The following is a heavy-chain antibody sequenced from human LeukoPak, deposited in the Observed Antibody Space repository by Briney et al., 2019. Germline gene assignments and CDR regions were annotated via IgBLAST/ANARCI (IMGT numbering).Heavy chain of an antibody. D-gene: IGHD2-8*01. J-gene: IGHJ4*02. V-gene: IGHV3-74*03. CDR3: ARDNGDYFDY. Sequence: GGSLRLSCAASGFTFSSYWMHWVRQAPGKGLVWVSRIYSDGSSYTADSVKGRFTISRDNAKDTLYLQMNSLRAEDTAVYYCARDNGDYFDYWGQGTLVTVSS. CDR2: IYSDGSSY. CDR1: GFTFSSYW.